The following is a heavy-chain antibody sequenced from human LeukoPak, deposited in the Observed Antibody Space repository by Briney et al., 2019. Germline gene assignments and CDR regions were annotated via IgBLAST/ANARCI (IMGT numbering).Heavy chain of an antibody. CDR1: GGSIISYY. Sequence: SETLSLTCTVSGGSIISYYWSWIRQPPGKGLEWIGYVYYSGSTNYNPSLKSRVTISVDTSKNQFSLKLSSVTAADTAVYYCARDRINWFDPWGQGTLVTVSS. V-gene: IGHV4-59*01. CDR3: ARDRINWFDP. CDR2: VYYSGST. J-gene: IGHJ5*02.